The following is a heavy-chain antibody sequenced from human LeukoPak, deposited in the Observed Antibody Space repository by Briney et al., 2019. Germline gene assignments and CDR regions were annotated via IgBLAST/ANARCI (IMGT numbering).Heavy chain of an antibody. J-gene: IGHJ5*02. CDR2: IYYSGST. CDR3: ARHQWDPYNWFDP. V-gene: IGHV4-59*08. CDR1: GGSISSYY. D-gene: IGHD1-26*01. Sequence: SETLSLTCTVSGGSISSYYWSWIRQPPGKGLEWIGYIYYSGSTNYNPSLKSRVTISVDTSRNQFSLKLSSVTAADTAVYYCARHQWDPYNWFDPWGRGTLVTVSS.